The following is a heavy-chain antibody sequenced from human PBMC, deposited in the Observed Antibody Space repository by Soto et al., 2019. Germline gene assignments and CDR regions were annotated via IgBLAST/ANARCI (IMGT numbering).Heavy chain of an antibody. Sequence: GGSLRLSCAASGFTFSSYAMSWVRQAPGKGLEWVSAISGSGGSTYYADSVKGRFTISRDNSKNTLYLQMNSLRAEDTAVYYCAKDLGVGFLEWLSFYGMDVWGPGTTVTVSS. CDR3: AKDLGVGFLEWLSFYGMDV. V-gene: IGHV3-23*01. J-gene: IGHJ6*02. CDR2: ISGSGGST. CDR1: GFTFSSYA. D-gene: IGHD3-3*01.